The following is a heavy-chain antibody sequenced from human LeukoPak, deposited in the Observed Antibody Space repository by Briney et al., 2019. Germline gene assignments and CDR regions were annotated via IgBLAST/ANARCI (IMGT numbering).Heavy chain of an antibody. CDR2: IYSGGST. D-gene: IGHD6-13*01. CDR3: ARWFFKQQGLDY. J-gene: IGHJ4*02. Sequence: PGGSLRLSCAASGFTVSSNYMTWVRQAPGKGLEWVSVIYSGGSTYYADSVKGRFTISRDNSKSTLYLQMNSLRAEDTAVYYCARWFFKQQGLDYWGQGTLVTVSS. CDR1: GFTVSSNY. V-gene: IGHV3-66*01.